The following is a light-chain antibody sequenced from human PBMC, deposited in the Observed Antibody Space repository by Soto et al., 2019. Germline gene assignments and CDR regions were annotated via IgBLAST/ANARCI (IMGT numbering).Light chain of an antibody. CDR1: SSDVGGYNY. J-gene: IGLJ1*01. CDR2: DVS. V-gene: IGLV2-11*01. CDR3: CSYAGSSV. Sequence: QSVLTQPRSVSGSPGQSVTISCTGTSSDVGGYNYVSWYQQHPGKAPKLMIYDVSKRPSGVPDLFSGSKSGNTASLTISGLQAEDEADDYCCSYAGSSVFGTGTKLT.